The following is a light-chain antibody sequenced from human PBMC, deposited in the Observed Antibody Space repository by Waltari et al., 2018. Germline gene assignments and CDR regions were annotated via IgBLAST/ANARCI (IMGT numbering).Light chain of an antibody. J-gene: IGKJ2*02. V-gene: IGKV4-1*01. Sequence: DIVMTQSPDSLAVSLGERATINCKSSQSVLYNSDNKNYLAWYQQKPGQPPKLLIYWASIQESGVPDRFSGGGSGTDFTLTISSLQAEDVAVYYCQQYYSIPRTYGQGTKLEIK. CDR1: QSVLYNSDNKNY. CDR3: QQYYSIPRT. CDR2: WAS.